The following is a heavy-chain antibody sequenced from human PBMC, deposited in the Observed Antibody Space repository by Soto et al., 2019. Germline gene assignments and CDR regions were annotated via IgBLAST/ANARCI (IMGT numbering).Heavy chain of an antibody. Sequence: PSETLSLTCTVSGGSISSTFYYWVWIRQPPGKGLEWIGSIYYSGSTSYNPSHNPSLKSRLTMSVDTSKNQFSLKLSSVTAADTAVYYCARERRRRAVVVAAIDVGGFDPWGQGTLVTVSS. V-gene: IGHV4-39*07. CDR2: IYYSGST. CDR3: ARERRRRAVVVAAIDVGGFDP. CDR1: GGSISSTFYY. J-gene: IGHJ5*02. D-gene: IGHD2-15*01.